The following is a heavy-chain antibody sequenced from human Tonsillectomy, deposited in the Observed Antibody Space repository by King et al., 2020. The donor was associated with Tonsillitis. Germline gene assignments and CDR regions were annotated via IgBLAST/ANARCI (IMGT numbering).Heavy chain of an antibody. V-gene: IGHV4-34*01. CDR2: INHSGST. CDR3: ARVAEAYSGYDYWYFDL. Sequence: VQLQQWGAGLLKPSETLSLSCAVYGGSFSGYYWSWIRQPPGKGLEWFGEINHSGSTKYNPSLKSRVTISIDTSKNQFSLKLSSVTAADTAVYYCARVAEAYSGYDYWYFDLWGRGNLVSVSS. CDR1: GGSFSGYY. J-gene: IGHJ2*01. D-gene: IGHD5-12*01.